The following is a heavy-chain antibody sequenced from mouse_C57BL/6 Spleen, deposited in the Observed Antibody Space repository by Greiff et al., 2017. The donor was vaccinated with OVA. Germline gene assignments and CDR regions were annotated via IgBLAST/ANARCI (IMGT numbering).Heavy chain of an antibody. J-gene: IGHJ2*01. CDR1: GYAFSSSW. CDR3: ATLKGEYYFDY. Sequence: VHLQQSGPELVKPGASVKISCKASGYAFSSSWMNWVKQRPGKGLEWIGRIYPGDGDTNYNGKFKGKATLTADKSSSTAYMQLSSLTSEDSAVYFCATLKGEYYFDYWGQGTTLTVSS. V-gene: IGHV1-82*01. CDR2: IYPGDGDT.